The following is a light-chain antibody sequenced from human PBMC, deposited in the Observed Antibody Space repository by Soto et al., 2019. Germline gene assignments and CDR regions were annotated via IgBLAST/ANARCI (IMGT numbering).Light chain of an antibody. CDR2: SAS. CDR1: QSVSSN. V-gene: IGKV3-15*01. Sequence: EIVMTQSPATLSVSPGERATLPCRASQSVSSNLAWYQQKPGQAPRFLIYSASTRALGVPARFSGRGSGTEFTLTISGLQSEDFAVYYCQQYDSWPRTFGQGTKVDIK. CDR3: QQYDSWPRT. J-gene: IGKJ1*01.